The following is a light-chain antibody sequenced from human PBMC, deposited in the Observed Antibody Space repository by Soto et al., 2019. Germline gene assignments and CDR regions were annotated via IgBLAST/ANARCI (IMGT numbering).Light chain of an antibody. CDR1: TSNIGAPYD. CDR3: QSYDISLHNYV. V-gene: IGLV1-40*01. Sequence: QTVLTQPPSVSGAHGQRVSISYTARTSNIGAPYDVHWYQHLPGTAPKRLIYGDNNRPSGVPHRFSGSKSGTSASLAITRLQAEDEADYYCQSYDISLHNYVFGTGTKVTVL. CDR2: GDN. J-gene: IGLJ1*01.